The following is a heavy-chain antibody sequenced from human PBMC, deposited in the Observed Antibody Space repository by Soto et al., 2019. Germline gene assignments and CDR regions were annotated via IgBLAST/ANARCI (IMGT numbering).Heavy chain of an antibody. Sequence: SETLSLTCTVSGGSISSYYWSWIRQPPGKGLEWIGYIYYSGSTNYNPSLKSRVTISVDTSKNQFSLKLSSVTAADTAVYYCARSIPVSGYDAWGQGTLVTVSS. CDR1: GGSISSYY. CDR3: ARSIPVSGYDA. V-gene: IGHV4-59*01. CDR2: IYYSGST. D-gene: IGHD5-12*01. J-gene: IGHJ5*02.